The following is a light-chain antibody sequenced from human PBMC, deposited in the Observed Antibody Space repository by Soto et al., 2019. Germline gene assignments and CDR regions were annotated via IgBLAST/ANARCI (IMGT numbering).Light chain of an antibody. CDR1: QSVSNDF. J-gene: IGKJ1*01. V-gene: IGKV3-20*01. CDR3: QQYGSSPPWT. CDR2: GAS. Sequence: EIVLTQSPGILSLSPGERATLSCRASQSVSNDFLAWYQQKPGQAPRLLIYGASTRATDVPDRFSGSGSGADFTLSISRLEPEDCAVYYCQQYGSSPPWTFGQGTKVEMK.